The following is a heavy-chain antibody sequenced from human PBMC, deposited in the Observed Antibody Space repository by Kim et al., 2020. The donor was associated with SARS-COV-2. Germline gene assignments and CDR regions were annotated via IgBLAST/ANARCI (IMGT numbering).Heavy chain of an antibody. CDR2: INVGYGNT. CDR3: ARDGTTRNGGYYFDF. D-gene: IGHD1-1*01. CDR1: GYTFTSYT. J-gene: IGHJ4*02. Sequence: ASVKVSCKASGYTFTSYTLHWVRQAPGQGLEWMGWINVGYGNTRYLQKFQGRVTITRDTSASTAYMELSSLRSEDTAVYYCARDGTTRNGGYYFDFWGQGNLFTVSS. V-gene: IGHV1-3*01.